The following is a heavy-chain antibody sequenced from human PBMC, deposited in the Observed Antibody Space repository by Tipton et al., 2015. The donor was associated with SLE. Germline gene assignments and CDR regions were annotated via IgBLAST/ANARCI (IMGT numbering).Heavy chain of an antibody. D-gene: IGHD6-13*01. CDR2: IYTSGST. J-gene: IGHJ5*02. CDR1: GGSISSYY. Sequence: LRLSCTVSGGSISSYYWSWIRQPPGKGLEWIGRIYTSGSTNYNPSLKSRVTISVDTSKNQFSLKLSSVTAADTAVYYCARQFVAAAGTGWFDPWGQGTLVTVSS. CDR3: ARQFVAAAGTGWFDP. V-gene: IGHV4-59*08.